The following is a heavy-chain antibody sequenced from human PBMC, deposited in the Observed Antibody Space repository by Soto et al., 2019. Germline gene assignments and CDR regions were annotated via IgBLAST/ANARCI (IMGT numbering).Heavy chain of an antibody. Sequence: EVQLLESGGGLVQPGGSLRLSCAASGLTFSGYGMSWVRQAPGTGLEWVSAISGSGSTTYYADSVKGRFTISRDDSKKILFLQMNSLRAEDTAVYYCVTRSRGLQSSPFRMDSWGQGTLVTVSS. CDR1: GLTFSGYG. J-gene: IGHJ4*02. D-gene: IGHD4-4*01. CDR3: VTRSRGLQSSPFRMDS. CDR2: ISGSGSTT. V-gene: IGHV3-23*01.